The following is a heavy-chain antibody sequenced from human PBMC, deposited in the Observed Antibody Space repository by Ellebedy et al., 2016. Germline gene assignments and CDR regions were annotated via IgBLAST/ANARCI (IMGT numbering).Heavy chain of an antibody. J-gene: IGHJ4*02. CDR2: ITGDTATI. CDR1: GFTLNNYA. Sequence: GESLKISCAASGFTLNNYAMTWIRQAAGEGLEWVSAITGDTATIYYADSVKGRFSISRDNAKNSLFLQMNSLRAEDTAVYYCARIYCGDGGCYYDYWGQGTLVTVSS. CDR3: ARIYCGDGGCYYDY. V-gene: IGHV3-21*01. D-gene: IGHD2-15*01.